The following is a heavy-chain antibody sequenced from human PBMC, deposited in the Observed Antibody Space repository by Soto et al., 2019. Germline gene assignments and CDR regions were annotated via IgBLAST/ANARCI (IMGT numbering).Heavy chain of an antibody. Sequence: QVQLVESGGGVVQPGRSLRLSCAASGFTFSSYGMHWVRQAPGKGLEWVAVIWYDGSNKYYADSVKGRFTISRDNSKNPLYLQMNSLRAEDTAVYYCARPGIITMVRFGAFDIWGQGTMVTVSS. J-gene: IGHJ3*02. D-gene: IGHD3-10*01. CDR3: ARPGIITMVRFGAFDI. CDR1: GFTFSSYG. V-gene: IGHV3-33*01. CDR2: IWYDGSNK.